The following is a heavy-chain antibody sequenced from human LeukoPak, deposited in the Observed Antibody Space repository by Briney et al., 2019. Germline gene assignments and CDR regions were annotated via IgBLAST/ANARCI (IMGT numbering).Heavy chain of an antibody. CDR3: ATAQWPVWRF. CDR2: IKPDGNER. J-gene: IGHJ4*01. CDR1: GFPFSSYY. D-gene: IGHD6-19*01. Sequence: GGSLRLSCAASGFPFSSYYMGWVRQAPAKGLEWVANIKPDGNERYYADSVKGRFSISRDNAKNSLYLLMNSLRAEDTAVYYCATAQWPVWRFCGHGTLVTVSS. V-gene: IGHV3-7*01.